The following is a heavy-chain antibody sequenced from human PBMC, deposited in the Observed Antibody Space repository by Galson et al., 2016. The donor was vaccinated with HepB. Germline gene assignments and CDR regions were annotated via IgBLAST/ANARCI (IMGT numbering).Heavy chain of an antibody. Sequence: SLRLSCAVSGFLVRTHYISWVRQAPGKGLEWVSGLYAGGHTYYADSVEGRFVISRDYSKNILYLQMNNVIADDTAIYYCTKEDCTGTLCYTAFHFWGQGTLVTVSS. D-gene: IGHD2-8*02. V-gene: IGHV3-53*01. CDR2: LYAGGHT. J-gene: IGHJ4*02. CDR1: GFLVRTHY. CDR3: TKEDCTGTLCYTAFHF.